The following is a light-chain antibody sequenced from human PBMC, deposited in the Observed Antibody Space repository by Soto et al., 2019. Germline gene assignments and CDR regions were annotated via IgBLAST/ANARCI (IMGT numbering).Light chain of an antibody. CDR2: DAS. J-gene: IGKJ4*01. V-gene: IGKV1-13*02. CDR1: QGISSA. CDR3: QQFIL. Sequence: AIQLTQSPSSLSASVGDRVTITCRASQGISSALARYQQKPGKAPKLLIYDASSLESGVPSRFSGSGSGTDFTLTISSLQPEDFATYYCQQFILFGGGTKVEIK.